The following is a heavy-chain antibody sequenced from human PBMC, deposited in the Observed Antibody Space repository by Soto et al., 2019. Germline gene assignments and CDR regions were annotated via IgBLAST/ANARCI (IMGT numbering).Heavy chain of an antibody. CDR1: GGSISRGDYY. Sequence: SETLSLTCTVSGGSISRGDYYWSWIRQPPGKGLEWIGYIYYSGSTYYNPSLKSRVTISVDTSKNQFSLKLSSVTAADTAVYYCARAVTATHFDYWGQGTLVTVSS. V-gene: IGHV4-30-4*01. D-gene: IGHD2-15*01. CDR3: ARAVTATHFDY. J-gene: IGHJ4*02. CDR2: IYYSGST.